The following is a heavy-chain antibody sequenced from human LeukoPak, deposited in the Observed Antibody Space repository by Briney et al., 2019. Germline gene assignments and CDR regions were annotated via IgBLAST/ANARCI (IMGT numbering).Heavy chain of an antibody. CDR1: GVSFSGYY. J-gene: IGHJ4*02. V-gene: IGHV4-34*01. CDR3: ARGVRIAVAHPHLDY. D-gene: IGHD6-19*01. CDR2: INHSGST. Sequence: SETLSLTCAVYGVSFSGYYWIWIRQPPGKGLEWIGEINHSGSTNYNPSLKSRVTISVDTSTKQFSLKLSSVTAADTGIYYRARGVRIAVAHPHLDYWGQGSLVTVSS.